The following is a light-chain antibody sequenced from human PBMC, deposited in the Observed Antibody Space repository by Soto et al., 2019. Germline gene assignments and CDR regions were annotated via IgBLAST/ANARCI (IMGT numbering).Light chain of an antibody. Sequence: QSALTQPASVSGSPGQSITISCTGTSSDVGSYNLVSWYQQLPGKAPKLMMYEDSKRPSGVSSRFFGSKSGNTASLTISGLQAEDEAGYFCCSYARGSTLVFGGGTKLTVL. CDR2: EDS. CDR1: SSDVGSYNL. J-gene: IGLJ3*02. CDR3: CSYARGSTLV. V-gene: IGLV2-23*01.